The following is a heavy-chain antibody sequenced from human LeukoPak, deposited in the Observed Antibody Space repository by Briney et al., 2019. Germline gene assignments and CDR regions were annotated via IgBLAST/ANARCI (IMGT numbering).Heavy chain of an antibody. D-gene: IGHD2-8*01. Sequence: GSLRLSCAASGFTDSSNYMSWVRRAPGKGLEWVSVIYSGGSTYYADSVKGRFTISRDNSKNTLYLQMNSLRAEDTAVYYCARGGVFRWFDPWGQGTLVTVSS. J-gene: IGHJ5*02. CDR2: IYSGGST. CDR1: GFTDSSNY. CDR3: ARGGVFRWFDP. V-gene: IGHV3-53*01.